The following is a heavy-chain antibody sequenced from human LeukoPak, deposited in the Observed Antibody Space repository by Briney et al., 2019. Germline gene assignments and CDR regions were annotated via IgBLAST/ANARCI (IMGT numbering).Heavy chain of an antibody. V-gene: IGHV1-18*01. Sequence: ASVKVSCKASGYTFTSYGISWVRQAPGQGLEWMGWISAYNGDTNYAQKIQDRVTMITDTSTSTAYMELRSLRYDDPAVYYCARYPRYCGSGGCMGFDHWGQGTLVTVSS. CDR1: GYTFTSYG. D-gene: IGHD2-15*01. CDR3: ARYPRYCGSGGCMGFDH. CDR2: ISAYNGDT. J-gene: IGHJ4*02.